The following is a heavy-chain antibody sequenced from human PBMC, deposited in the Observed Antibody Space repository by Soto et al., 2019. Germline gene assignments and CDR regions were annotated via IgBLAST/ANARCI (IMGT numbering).Heavy chain of an antibody. CDR1: GFSLSTSGVG. J-gene: IGHJ1*01. V-gene: IGHV2-5*02. CDR3: AHRRYYYDSSGYYYAYFQH. CDR2: IYWDDDK. D-gene: IGHD3-22*01. Sequence: QITLKESGPTLVKPTQTLTLTCTFSGFSLSTSGVGVGWIRQPPGKALEWLALIYWDDDKRYSPSLKSRLTITKDTSKNQVVLNMTNMDPVDTATYYCAHRRYYYDSSGYYYAYFQHWGQGTLVTVSS.